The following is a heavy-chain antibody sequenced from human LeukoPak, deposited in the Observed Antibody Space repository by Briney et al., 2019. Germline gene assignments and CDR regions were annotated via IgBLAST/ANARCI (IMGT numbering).Heavy chain of an antibody. J-gene: IGHJ4*02. Sequence: GGSLRLSCAASGFTFSSYGMHWVRQAPGKGLEWVTVIWYDGSKKYYADSVKGRFTISRDNSKKTLYLQMNSLRAEDTAVYYCARGHSGGVWGQGTLVTVSS. CDR1: GFTFSSYG. V-gene: IGHV3-33*01. CDR3: ARGHSGGV. D-gene: IGHD4-23*01. CDR2: IWYDGSKK.